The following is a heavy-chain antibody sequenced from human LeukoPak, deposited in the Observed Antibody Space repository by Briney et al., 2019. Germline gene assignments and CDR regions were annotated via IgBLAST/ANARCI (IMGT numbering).Heavy chain of an antibody. D-gene: IGHD2-15*01. J-gene: IGHJ3*02. V-gene: IGHV3-7*01. Sequence: GGSLRLSCEGSAFIFSGHWMNWVRQTPGKGLEWVASIKEDGSERQYVDSVKGRFSISRDNTKNTLYLQMNSLRAEDTAVYYCARNLLRHDAFDIWGQGTMVTVSS. CDR2: IKEDGSER. CDR3: ARNLLRHDAFDI. CDR1: AFIFSGHW.